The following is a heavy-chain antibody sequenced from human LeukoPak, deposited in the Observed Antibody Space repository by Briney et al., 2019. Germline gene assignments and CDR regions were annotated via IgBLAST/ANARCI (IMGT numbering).Heavy chain of an antibody. CDR2: IIPIFGTA. Sequence: SVKVSCKASGGTFSSYAISWVRQAPGQGLEWMGGIIPIFGTANYAQKFQGRVTITTDESTSTAHMELSSLRSEDTAVYYCARGYCSSTSCYTDWFDPWGQGTLVTVSS. D-gene: IGHD2-2*02. CDR1: GGTFSSYA. V-gene: IGHV1-69*05. CDR3: ARGYCSSTSCYTDWFDP. J-gene: IGHJ5*02.